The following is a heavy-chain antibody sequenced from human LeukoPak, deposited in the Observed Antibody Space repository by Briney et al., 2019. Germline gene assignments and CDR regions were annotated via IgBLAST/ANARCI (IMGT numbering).Heavy chain of an antibody. J-gene: IGHJ3*02. CDR3: ARAPYIVGATRDAFDI. Sequence: SETLSLTCAVYGGSFSGYYWSWIRQPPGKGLEWIGVINHSGSTNYNPSLKSRVTISVDTSKNQFSLKLSSVTAADTAVYYCARAPYIVGATRDAFDIWGQGTMVTVSS. CDR2: INHSGST. CDR1: GGSFSGYY. D-gene: IGHD1-26*01. V-gene: IGHV4-34*01.